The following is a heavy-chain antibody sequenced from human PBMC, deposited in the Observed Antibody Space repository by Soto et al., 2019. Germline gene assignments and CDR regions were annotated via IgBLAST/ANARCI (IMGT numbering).Heavy chain of an antibody. V-gene: IGHV3-48*01. J-gene: IGHJ4*02. CDR3: TRDGGRREDY. D-gene: IGHD6-25*01. Sequence: GGSLRLSCTVSGFTFSSYSMNWVRQTPGKGLEWIAYISSVVTTTHYADSVRGRFTVTRDNDKDSMYLQMNSLRVEDTALYYCTRDGGRREDYWGQGAQVTVSS. CDR2: ISSVVTTT. CDR1: GFTFSSYS.